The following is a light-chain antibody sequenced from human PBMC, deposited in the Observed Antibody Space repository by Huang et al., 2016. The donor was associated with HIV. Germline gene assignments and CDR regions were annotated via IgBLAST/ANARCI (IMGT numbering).Light chain of an antibody. CDR2: AAS. Sequence: DIQMTQSPSSLSASVGDRVTITCRASQSINRYLNWYQQKPEKAPKLLIYAASRLQSGVPSRFSGSGSGTDFTLTISSLQTEDFATYCCQQVYSTPWTFGQGTKVEIK. V-gene: IGKV1-39*01. CDR3: QQVYSTPWT. J-gene: IGKJ1*01. CDR1: QSINRY.